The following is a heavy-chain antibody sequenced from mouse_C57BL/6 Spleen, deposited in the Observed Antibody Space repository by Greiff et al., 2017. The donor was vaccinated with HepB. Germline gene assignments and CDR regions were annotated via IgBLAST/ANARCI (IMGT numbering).Heavy chain of an antibody. CDR2: ISSGSSTI. V-gene: IGHV5-17*01. J-gene: IGHJ3*01. CDR1: GFTFSDYG. D-gene: IGHD1-1*01. Sequence: EVKLEESGGGLVKPGGSLKLSCAASGFTFSDYGMHWVRQAPEKGLEWVAYISSGSSTIYYADTVKGRFTISRDNAKNTLFLQMTSLRSEDTAMYYCARFGSSLAWFAYWGQGTLVTVSA. CDR3: ARFGSSLAWFAY.